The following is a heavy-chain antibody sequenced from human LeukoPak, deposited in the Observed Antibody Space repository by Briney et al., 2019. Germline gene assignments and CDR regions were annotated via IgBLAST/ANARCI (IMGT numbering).Heavy chain of an antibody. CDR3: TRERLERHDAFDM. CDR1: GFTFSSHA. J-gene: IGHJ3*02. V-gene: IGHV3-74*01. Sequence: GGSLRLSCEASGFTFSSHAIHWVRQAPGKGLVWVSRISSDGRSTSHADPVKGRFTISRDNAKNTLYLQMNSLRADDTAVYYCTRERLERHDAFDMWGQGTVVTVSS. D-gene: IGHD1-1*01. CDR2: ISSDGRST.